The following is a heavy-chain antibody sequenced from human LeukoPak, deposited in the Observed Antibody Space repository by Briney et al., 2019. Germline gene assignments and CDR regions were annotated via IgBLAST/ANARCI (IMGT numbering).Heavy chain of an antibody. CDR1: GFTFTMYG. V-gene: IGHV3-33*01. CDR3: ARDQPGYSSGWGFNFDY. D-gene: IGHD6-19*01. J-gene: IGHJ4*02. Sequence: PGRSLRLSCAASGFTFTMYGMHWVRQAPGKGLEWVAVIWYDGSNKYYADSVKGRFTISRDNSKNTLYLQMNSLRAEDTAVYYCARDQPGYSSGWGFNFDYWGQGTLVTVSS. CDR2: IWYDGSNK.